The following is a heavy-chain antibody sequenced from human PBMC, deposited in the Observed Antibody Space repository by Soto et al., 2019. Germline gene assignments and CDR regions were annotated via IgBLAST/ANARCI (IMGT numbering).Heavy chain of an antibody. CDR2: ISGSGGTT. J-gene: IGHJ4*02. CDR3: ASCLLARYRGLDY. Sequence: EVHLLESGGGWVQPGGSLRLSCAASGFTFSNYAMTWVRQTPGKGLEWVSEISGSGGTTYSADSVKGRFTISRDNSKNTLYLQMNSLRAEDTAVYYCASCLLARYRGLDYWGQGTLVTVSS. CDR1: GFTFSNYA. D-gene: IGHD1-1*01. V-gene: IGHV3-23*01.